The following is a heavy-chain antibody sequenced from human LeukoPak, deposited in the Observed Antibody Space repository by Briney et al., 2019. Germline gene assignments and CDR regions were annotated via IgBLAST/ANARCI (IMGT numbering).Heavy chain of an antibody. V-gene: IGHV3-23*01. CDR3: AKDSYSSGWYGSSAFDI. D-gene: IGHD6-19*01. CDR2: ITGSGGAT. J-gene: IGHJ3*02. Sequence: GGSLRLSCAASGFTFSTYAVNWVRQAPGKGLEWVSAITGSGGATYYADSVKGRFTISRDNSKNTLYLQMNSLRAEDTAVYYCAKDSYSSGWYGSSAFDIWGQGTMVTVSS. CDR1: GFTFSTYA.